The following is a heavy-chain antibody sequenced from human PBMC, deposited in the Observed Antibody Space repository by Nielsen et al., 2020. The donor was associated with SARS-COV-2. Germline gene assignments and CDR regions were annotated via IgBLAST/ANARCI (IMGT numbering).Heavy chain of an antibody. CDR2: IDPSDSYT. D-gene: IGHD2-15*01. CDR1: GYSFTSYW. CDR3: ARHDIVVVVAATPVED. V-gene: IGHV5-10-1*01. J-gene: IGHJ4*02. Sequence: GESLKISCKGSGYSFTSYWISWVRQMPGKGLEWMGRIDPSDSYTNYSPSFQGHVTISADKSISTAYLQWSSLKASDTAMYYCARHDIVVVVAATPVEDWGQGTLVTVSS.